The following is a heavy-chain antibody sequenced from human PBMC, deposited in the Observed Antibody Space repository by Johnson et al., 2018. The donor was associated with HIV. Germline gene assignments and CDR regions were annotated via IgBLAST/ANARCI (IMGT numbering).Heavy chain of an antibody. CDR2: IRYDGNSK. Sequence: QVQLVESGGGLVQPGGSLRLSCAASGFTVSSYYMTWVRQAPGKGLEWVAFIRYDGNSKYYIDSVKGRFTVSRDNSKNTLYLQMKSLRPEDTAVYYCAKESKWESRTPHAFDMWGQGTKVSVSS. CDR3: AKESKWESRTPHAFDM. J-gene: IGHJ3*02. CDR1: GFTVSSYY. V-gene: IGHV3-30*02. D-gene: IGHD1-26*01.